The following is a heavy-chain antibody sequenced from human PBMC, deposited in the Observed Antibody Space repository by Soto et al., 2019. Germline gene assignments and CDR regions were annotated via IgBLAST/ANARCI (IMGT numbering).Heavy chain of an antibody. CDR2: IYHSGST. J-gene: IGHJ4*02. CDR1: GYSISSGYY. D-gene: IGHD2-15*01. CDR3: ARDIVVVVAWLYYFDY. Sequence: SETLSLTCAVSGYSISSGYYWGCIRQPPGKGLEWIGSIYHSGSTYYNPSLKSRVTRSVDTSKNQFSLKLSSVTAADTAVYYCARDIVVVVAWLYYFDYWGQGTLVTVSS. V-gene: IGHV4-38-2*02.